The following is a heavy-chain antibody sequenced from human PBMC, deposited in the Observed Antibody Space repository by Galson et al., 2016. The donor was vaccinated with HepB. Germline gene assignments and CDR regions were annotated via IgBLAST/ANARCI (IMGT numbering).Heavy chain of an antibody. Sequence: SLRLSCAASEFTFSSFVMGWVRQAPGKGLEWVSAISASGGSTYYADSVKGRSAISRADSKNTVYLQMQSLRTEDTAGYFCAEAGYDYQHYPMDVRGQGTTVTVSS. J-gene: IGHJ6*02. V-gene: IGHV3-23*01. D-gene: IGHD5-12*01. CDR1: EFTFSSFV. CDR3: AEAGYDYQHYPMDV. CDR2: ISASGGST.